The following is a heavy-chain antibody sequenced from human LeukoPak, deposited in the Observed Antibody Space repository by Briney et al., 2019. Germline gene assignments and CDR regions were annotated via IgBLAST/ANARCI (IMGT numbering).Heavy chain of an antibody. Sequence: ASVKVSCKASGYTFTGYYMHWVRQAPGQGLEWMGWINPNSGGTNYAQKFQGGVTMTRDTSISTAYMELSRLRSDDTAVYYCARAGGWHYYDSSGREGNWFDPWGRGTLVTVSS. J-gene: IGHJ5*02. CDR3: ARAGGWHYYDSSGREGNWFDP. V-gene: IGHV1-2*02. D-gene: IGHD3-22*01. CDR2: INPNSGGT. CDR1: GYTFTGYY.